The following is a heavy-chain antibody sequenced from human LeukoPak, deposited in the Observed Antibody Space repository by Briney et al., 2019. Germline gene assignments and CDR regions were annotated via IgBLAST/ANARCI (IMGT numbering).Heavy chain of an antibody. CDR1: GGSISSHY. V-gene: IGHV4-59*11. D-gene: IGHD4-23*01. CDR2: NYYSGST. Sequence: SDTLSLTCTVSGGSISSHYWSWIRQPPGKGPEWIGYNYYSGSTNYNPSLKSRVTISVDTSKNQFSLKLSSVTAADTAVYYCARDMRYGGNSKNDAFDIWGQGTMVTVSS. CDR3: ARDMRYGGNSKNDAFDI. J-gene: IGHJ3*02.